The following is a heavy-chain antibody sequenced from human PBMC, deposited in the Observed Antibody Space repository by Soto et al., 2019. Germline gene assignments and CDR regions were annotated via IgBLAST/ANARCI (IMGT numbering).Heavy chain of an antibody. CDR2: IHHSGST. V-gene: IGHV4-34*01. J-gene: IGHJ3*02. CDR3: AKGIAARRLDAFDI. CDR1: GGSFSGYY. Sequence: QVQLQQWGAGLLKPSETLSLTCAVYGGSFSGYYWSWIRQPPGKGLEWIGEIHHSGSTNYNPSLKRRVTISVDTSKNQFSLKLSSVTAADTAVYYCAKGIAARRLDAFDIWGQGTMVTVSS. D-gene: IGHD6-6*01.